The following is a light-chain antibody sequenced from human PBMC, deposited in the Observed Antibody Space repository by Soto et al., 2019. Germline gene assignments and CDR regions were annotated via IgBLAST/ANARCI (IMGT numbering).Light chain of an antibody. CDR1: SGHSSYA. J-gene: IGLJ2*01. CDR3: QTWGSGIRVV. CDR2: LNSDGSH. V-gene: IGLV4-69*01. Sequence: QPVLTQSPYASASLGASVKLTCTLSSGHSSYAIAWHQQQPEKGPRYLMKLNSDGSHSKGDGIPDRFSGSSSGAERYLTISSLQSEDEADYYCQTWGSGIRVVFGGGTKLTVL.